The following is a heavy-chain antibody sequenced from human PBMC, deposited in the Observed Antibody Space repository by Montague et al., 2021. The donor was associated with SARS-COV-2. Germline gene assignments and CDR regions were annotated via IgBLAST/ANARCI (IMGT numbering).Heavy chain of an antibody. D-gene: IGHD3-9*01. V-gene: IGHV3-30*04. Sequence: SLRLSCAASGFTFTSYSMHWVRQAPGKGLVWLALVSFNDAKQYYAASVNGRVTISGDTSKNTLFLQMNSLRAEDTAVYFCARVKTGPYVSIDFWGQGTLVTVSA. CDR1: GFTFTSYS. CDR3: ARVKTGPYVSIDF. J-gene: IGHJ4*02. CDR2: VSFNDAKQ.